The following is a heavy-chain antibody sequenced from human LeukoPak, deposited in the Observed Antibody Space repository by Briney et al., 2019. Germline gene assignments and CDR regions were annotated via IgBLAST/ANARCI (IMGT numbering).Heavy chain of an antibody. Sequence: ASVKVSSKASGYTFTGYYMHWVRQAPGQGLEWMGWINPNSGGTNYAQKFQGRVTMTRDTSISTAYMELSRLRSDDTAVYYCARGSLSRYYYGSGSYNYWGQGTLVTVSS. V-gene: IGHV1-2*02. CDR3: ARGSLSRYYYGSGSYNY. CDR2: INPNSGGT. D-gene: IGHD3-10*01. CDR1: GYTFTGYY. J-gene: IGHJ4*02.